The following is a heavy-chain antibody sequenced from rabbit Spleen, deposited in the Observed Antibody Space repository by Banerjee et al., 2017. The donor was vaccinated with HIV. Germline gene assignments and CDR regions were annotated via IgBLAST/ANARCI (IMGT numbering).Heavy chain of an antibody. CDR1: GFSFSSSYY. CDR2: IYTNSGST. CDR3: ARVSSNSYADLYYAAMDL. J-gene: IGHJ6*01. V-gene: IGHV1S45*01. Sequence: QEQLVESGGGLVRPEGSLKLSCTASGFSFSSSYYMCWVRQAPGKGLEWIGCIYTNSGSTWYASWAKGRFTISKTSSTTVTLQLNSLTAADTATYFCARVSSNSYADLYYAAMDLWGPGHPGHRL. D-gene: IGHD6-1*01.